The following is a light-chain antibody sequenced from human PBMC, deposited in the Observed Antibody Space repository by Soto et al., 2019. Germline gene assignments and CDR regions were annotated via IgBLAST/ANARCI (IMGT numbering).Light chain of an antibody. V-gene: IGLV2-8*01. CDR3: SSYAGSNTPYV. CDR2: EVS. Sequence: QSELTQPPSASGSPGQSVTISCTGTSSDVGGYNYVSWYQQHPGKAPKLMIYEVSKRPSGVPDRFSGSKSGNTASLTVSGLQAEDEADYYCSSYAGSNTPYVFGTGTKLTVL. J-gene: IGLJ1*01. CDR1: SSDVGGYNY.